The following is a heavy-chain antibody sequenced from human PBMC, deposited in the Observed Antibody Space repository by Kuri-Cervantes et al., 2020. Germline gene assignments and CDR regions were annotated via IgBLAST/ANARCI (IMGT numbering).Heavy chain of an antibody. CDR2: IFYNGNI. Sequence: SETLSLTCTVSGGSISSGSYYWNWIRQPPGKGLEWLGYIFYNGNINYNPSLKSRITVSVDTSKNLFSLKLSSVTAADTAVYFCARWGGLRSFDVWGQGTMVTVSS. V-gene: IGHV4-61*01. D-gene: IGHD3/OR15-3a*01. CDR3: ARWGGLRSFDV. J-gene: IGHJ3*01. CDR1: GGSISSGSYY.